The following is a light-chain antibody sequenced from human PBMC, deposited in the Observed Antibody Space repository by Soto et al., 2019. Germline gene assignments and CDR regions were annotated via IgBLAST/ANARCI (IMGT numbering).Light chain of an antibody. J-gene: IGKJ1*01. Sequence: DIQMTQSPSTLSASVGDRVTITCRASQSISSWLAWYQQKPGKAPKLLIYDASSLESGVPSRFSGSGSGTEFTLTSSSLQPDDFATYYCQQYNSYSRTFGQGTNVEIK. V-gene: IGKV1-5*01. CDR1: QSISSW. CDR2: DAS. CDR3: QQYNSYSRT.